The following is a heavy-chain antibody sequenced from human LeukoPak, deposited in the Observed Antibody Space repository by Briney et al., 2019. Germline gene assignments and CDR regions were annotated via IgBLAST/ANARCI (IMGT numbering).Heavy chain of an antibody. J-gene: IGHJ4*02. CDR2: IYTSGST. CDR3: ARERGYYYDDY. D-gene: IGHD3-22*01. V-gene: IGHV4-4*07. CDR1: GGFLSSYY. Sequence: SETLSLTCTVSGGFLSSYYWSWIRQPAGKGLEWIGRIYTSGSTNYNPSLKSRVTISVDKSKNQFSLKLSSVTAADTAVYYCARERGYYYDDYWGQGTLVTVSS.